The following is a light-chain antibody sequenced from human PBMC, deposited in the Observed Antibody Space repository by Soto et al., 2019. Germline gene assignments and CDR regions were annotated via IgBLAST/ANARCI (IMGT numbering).Light chain of an antibody. V-gene: IGKV3-20*01. CDR2: SES. CDR1: QSISGTY. CDR3: QHYGTSPST. Sequence: EIVLMQSPGTLSLSPGERATLSCRTSQSISGTYLAWYQQKPGQAPRLLIYSESTRATGIPDRFSGSGSGTDFTLTISRLEPEDFAVYYCQHYGTSPSTFGRGTKVDIK. J-gene: IGKJ1*01.